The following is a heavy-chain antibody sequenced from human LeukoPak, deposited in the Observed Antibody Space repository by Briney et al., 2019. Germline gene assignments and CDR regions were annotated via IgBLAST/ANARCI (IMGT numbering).Heavy chain of an antibody. Sequence: PGGSLRLSCAASGFTFSSYAMSWVRQAPGEGLEWVSAISGSGGSTYYADSVKGRFTISRDNSKNTLYLQMNSLRAEDTAVYYCAKISITMIVVVTSYYFDYWGQGTLVTVSS. CDR3: AKISITMIVVVTSYYFDY. V-gene: IGHV3-23*01. D-gene: IGHD3-22*01. CDR1: GFTFSSYA. CDR2: ISGSGGST. J-gene: IGHJ4*02.